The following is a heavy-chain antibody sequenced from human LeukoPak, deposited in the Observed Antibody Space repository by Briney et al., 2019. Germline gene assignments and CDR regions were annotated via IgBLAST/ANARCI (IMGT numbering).Heavy chain of an antibody. CDR2: ISTSSSYI. D-gene: IGHD6-19*01. CDR1: GFTLSSYS. Sequence: PGGSLRLSCAASGFTLSSYSMNWVRQAPGKGLEWVSFISTSSSYIYYADSVKGRFIISRDNAKKSLYLQMNSLRAEDTAVYYCARGGTGVLLKVSRSGWYWGAFDYWGQGTLVTVSS. V-gene: IGHV3-21*01. J-gene: IGHJ4*02. CDR3: ARGGTGVLLKVSRSGWYWGAFDY.